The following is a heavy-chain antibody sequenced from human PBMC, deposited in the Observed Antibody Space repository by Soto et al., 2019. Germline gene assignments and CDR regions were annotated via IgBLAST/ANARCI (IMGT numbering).Heavy chain of an antibody. CDR1: GFSFSDYG. V-gene: IGHV3-30*18. J-gene: IGHJ4*02. CDR3: GKDLMGEQWLGVMHY. CDR2: LSYEGDKE. Sequence: QVQLEESGGNVVQPGRSLRLSCAASGFSFSDYGMHWVRQAPGKGLESVALLSYEGDKEYYADSVKGRFTISRDNSKNTVFLQMNSLRPEDTAVYYCGKDLMGEQWLGVMHYWGQGTLVTVSS. D-gene: IGHD6-19*01.